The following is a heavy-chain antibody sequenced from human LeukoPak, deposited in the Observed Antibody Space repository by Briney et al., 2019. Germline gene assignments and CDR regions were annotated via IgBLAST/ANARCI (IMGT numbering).Heavy chain of an antibody. J-gene: IGHJ5*02. CDR1: GGTFSSYA. Sequence: SVKVSCKASGGTFSSYAISWVRQAPGQGLEWMGGIIPIFGTANYAQKFQGRVTITADESTSTAYMELSSLRSEDTAVYYCARVERFYDFWSGYYTRWFDPWGQGTLVTVSS. CDR2: IIPIFGTA. CDR3: ARVERFYDFWSGYYTRWFDP. D-gene: IGHD3-3*01. V-gene: IGHV1-69*13.